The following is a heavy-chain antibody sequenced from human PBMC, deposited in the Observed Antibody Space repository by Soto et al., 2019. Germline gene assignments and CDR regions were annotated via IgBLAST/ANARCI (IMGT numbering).Heavy chain of an antibody. J-gene: IGHJ5*02. CDR3: AKGSSSWLDHWFDP. CDR2: ISGSGGST. D-gene: IGHD6-13*01. V-gene: IGHV3-23*01. Sequence: EVQLLESGGGLVQHGGSLRLSYAASGFTFSSYAMSWVRQAPGKGLEWVSAISGSGGSTYYADSVKGRFTISRDNSKNTLYLQMNSLRAEDTAVYYCAKGSSSWLDHWFDPWGQGTLVTVSS. CDR1: GFTFSSYA.